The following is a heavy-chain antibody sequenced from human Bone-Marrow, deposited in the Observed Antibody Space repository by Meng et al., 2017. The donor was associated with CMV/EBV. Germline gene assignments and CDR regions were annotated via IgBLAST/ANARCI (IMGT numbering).Heavy chain of an antibody. CDR2: IYGGGST. D-gene: IGHD4-23*01. Sequence: GGSLRLSCAASGFTVSRNHMSWVRQVPGKGLEWVSLIYGGGSTFYADSVKGRFTISRDNSKNTLYLQMSGLRVEDTAVYYCARDGGGKGIAFDIWGQGTMVTVSS. V-gene: IGHV3-66*02. CDR3: ARDGGGKGIAFDI. J-gene: IGHJ3*02. CDR1: GFTVSRNH.